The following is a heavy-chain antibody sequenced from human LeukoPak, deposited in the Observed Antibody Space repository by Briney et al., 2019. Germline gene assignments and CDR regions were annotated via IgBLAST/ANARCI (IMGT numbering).Heavy chain of an antibody. CDR3: ASVGTYYYGSGSYSPFDY. Sequence: GGSLRLSCAASGFTFSSYSMNWVRQAPGKGLEWVSSISSSSSYIYYADSVKGRFTISRDNAKNSLYLQMNSLRAEDTAVYYCASVGTYYYGSGSYSPFDYWGQGTLVTVSS. CDR2: ISSSSSYI. CDR1: GFTFSSYS. V-gene: IGHV3-21*01. D-gene: IGHD3-10*01. J-gene: IGHJ4*02.